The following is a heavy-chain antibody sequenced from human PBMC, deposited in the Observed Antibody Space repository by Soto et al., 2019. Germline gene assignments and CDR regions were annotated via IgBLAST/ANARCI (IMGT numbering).Heavy chain of an antibody. Sequence: SETLSLTCTVSGGSVSSGSYYGSWIRQPPGKGLEWIGYIYYSGSTNYNPSLKSRVTISVDTSKNQFSLKLSSVTAADTAVYYCARDPKVGSRAFDIWGQGTMVTVSS. J-gene: IGHJ3*02. CDR3: ARDPKVGSRAFDI. D-gene: IGHD1-26*01. V-gene: IGHV4-61*01. CDR1: GGSVSSGSYY. CDR2: IYYSGST.